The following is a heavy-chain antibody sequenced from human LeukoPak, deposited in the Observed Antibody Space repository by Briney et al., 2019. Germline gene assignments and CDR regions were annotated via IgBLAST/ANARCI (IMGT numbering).Heavy chain of an antibody. CDR3: ARVNLGSHDY. V-gene: IGHV6-1*01. Sequence: LQSLSLTRAISGDSVSSNSGAWNWGRQSPSRGLELLGRTYYRSKWYNDYAVSVISRIMIKLDTSKNQYSLQLKSVTPEDRAVYYWARVNLGSHDYWPRETLLSVPS. CDR1: GDSVSSNSGA. J-gene: IGHJ4*02. CDR2: TYYRSKWYN. D-gene: IGHD3-10*01.